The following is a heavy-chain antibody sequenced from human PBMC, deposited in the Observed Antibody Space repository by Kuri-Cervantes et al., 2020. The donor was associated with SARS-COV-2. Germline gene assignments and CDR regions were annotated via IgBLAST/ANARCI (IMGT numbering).Heavy chain of an antibody. CDR3: ANPTGHYYGMDV. CDR2: ISGSGGST. V-gene: IGHV3-23*01. Sequence: GESLKISCAASGFTFSSYAMSWVRQAPGKGLEWVSAISGSGGSTYYADSVKGRFTISRDNSKNTLYLQMNSLRAEGTAVYYCANPTGHYYGMDVWGQGTTVTVSS. J-gene: IGHJ6*02. CDR1: GFTFSSYA.